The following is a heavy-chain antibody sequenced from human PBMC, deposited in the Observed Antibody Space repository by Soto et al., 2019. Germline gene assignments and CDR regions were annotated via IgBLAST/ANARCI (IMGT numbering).Heavy chain of an antibody. Sequence: EVQLEESGGGLVKPGGSLRLSCAASGFTFSSYSMNWVRQAPGKGLEWVSSISSSSSYIYYADSVKGRFTISRDNAKNSLYLQMNSLRAEDTAVYYCARDQGVDSGGDYWGQGTLVTVSS. CDR3: ARDQGVDSGGDY. V-gene: IGHV3-21*01. J-gene: IGHJ4*02. CDR2: ISSSSSYI. D-gene: IGHD2-15*01. CDR1: GFTFSSYS.